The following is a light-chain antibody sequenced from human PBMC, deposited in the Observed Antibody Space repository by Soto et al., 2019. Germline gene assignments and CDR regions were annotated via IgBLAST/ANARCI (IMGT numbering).Light chain of an antibody. CDR3: QQYGSSPVT. V-gene: IGKV3-20*01. J-gene: IGKJ4*01. CDR1: ETVINSN. CDR2: AAS. Sequence: EIVLTQSPGTLSLSPGERATLSCRASETVINSNLGWYQQKPGQAPRLLIFAASTRATGIPDRFSGSGSGTDFTLTISRLEPEDFAVYHCQQYGSSPVTFGGGTKVEIK.